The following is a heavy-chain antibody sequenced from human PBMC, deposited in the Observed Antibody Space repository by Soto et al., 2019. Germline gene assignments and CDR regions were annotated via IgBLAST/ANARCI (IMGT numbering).Heavy chain of an antibody. CDR2: IDHSGST. CDR1: RGSLNAYS. V-gene: IGHV4-34*01. CDR3: ARGLRYSGMDV. Sequence: KPSETLSLTCAVHRGSLNAYSWTWIRQPPGKGLEWIGEIDHSGSTTYNPSLKSRIIMSVDTSKNQFSLNVSSMTAADTAVYYCARGLRYSGMDVWGQGTTVTVSS. J-gene: IGHJ6*02.